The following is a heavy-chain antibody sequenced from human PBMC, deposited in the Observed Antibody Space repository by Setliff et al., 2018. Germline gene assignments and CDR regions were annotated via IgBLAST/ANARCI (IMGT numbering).Heavy chain of an antibody. CDR2: ITDDGGTT. CDR1: GFTSSSYT. J-gene: IGHJ4*02. V-gene: IGHV3-23*01. D-gene: IGHD6-6*01. CDR3: AKSSGSSSSTNLEY. Sequence: GESLKISCRTSGFTSSSYTMNWVRQAPGKGLEWVSAITDDGGTTHYAGSVMGRFTIARDNSNSALYLQMHSLRVDDTALYYCAKSSGSSSSTNLEYLGPGTLVTVSA.